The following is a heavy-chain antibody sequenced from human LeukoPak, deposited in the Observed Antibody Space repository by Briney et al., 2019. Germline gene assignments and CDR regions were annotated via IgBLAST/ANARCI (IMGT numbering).Heavy chain of an antibody. CDR1: GGSFSGYY. V-gene: IGHV4-34*01. D-gene: IGHD3-10*01. CDR2: INHSGST. J-gene: IGHJ5*02. Sequence: SETLSLTCAVYGGSFSGYYWSWIRQPPGKGLEWIGEINHSGSTNYNPSLKSRVTISVDTSKNQFSLKLSSVTAADTAVYYCARSLYGSGSYYKRSRWFDPWGQGTLVTVSS. CDR3: ARSLYGSGSYYKRSRWFDP.